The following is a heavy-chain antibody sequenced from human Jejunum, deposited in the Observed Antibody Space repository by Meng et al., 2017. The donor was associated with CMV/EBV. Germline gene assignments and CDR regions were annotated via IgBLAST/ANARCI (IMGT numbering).Heavy chain of an antibody. Sequence: KASGGGFSNVAVSWVRQAPGQGLEWMGGIIPVFGTAKYAENFQGRARITTDEVTSTAYMELSSLRSEDTAVYYCARGPGILEWLVTGWGQGTPVTVSS. CDR3: ARGPGILEWLVTG. V-gene: IGHV1-69*05. D-gene: IGHD3-3*01. CDR2: IIPVFGTA. J-gene: IGHJ4*02. CDR1: GGGFSNVA.